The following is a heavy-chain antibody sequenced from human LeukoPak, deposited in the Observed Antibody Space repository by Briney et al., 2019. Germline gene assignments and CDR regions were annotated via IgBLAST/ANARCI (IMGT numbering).Heavy chain of an antibody. CDR2: ISAYNGNT. D-gene: IGHD3-10*01. Sequence: GASVKVSCKASGYTFTSYGISWVRQAPGQGLEWMGWISAYNGNTNYAQKLQGRVTMTTDTSTSTAYMELRSLRSDDTAVYYCARDRRYYGSGPPAFDIWGQGTMVTVSS. CDR3: ARDRRYYGSGPPAFDI. CDR1: GYTFTSYG. J-gene: IGHJ3*02. V-gene: IGHV1-18*01.